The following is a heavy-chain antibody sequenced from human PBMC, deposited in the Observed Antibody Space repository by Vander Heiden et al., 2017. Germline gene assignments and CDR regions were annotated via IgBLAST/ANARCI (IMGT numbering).Heavy chain of an antibody. CDR2: ISAYNGAA. J-gene: IGHJ6*02. CDR1: GYSFSTDG. D-gene: IGHD3-3*01. CDR3: ARIFGVVGSPGYYYGMDV. Sequence: QAQLVQSGDEVTRPGAAVTVSCKASGYSFSTDGIIWVREAPGQGLEWMGWISAYNGAANYAQKFQGRVTMTTDTPTAIGYMELRSLRSDDTAVYYCARIFGVVGSPGYYYGMDVWGQGTTVSVSS. V-gene: IGHV1-18*04.